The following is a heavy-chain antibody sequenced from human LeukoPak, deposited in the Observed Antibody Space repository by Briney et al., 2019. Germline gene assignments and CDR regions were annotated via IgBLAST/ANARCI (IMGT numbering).Heavy chain of an antibody. D-gene: IGHD3-3*01. V-gene: IGHV4-38-2*02. Sequence: SETLSLTCTVSGYSIRNGYNWGWIRESPGKRLEWLGSIYQSGSTYDNPSLKSRVTISVDTSKNQFSLKLSSVTAADTAVYYCARALRWSGYYTLDYWGQGTLVTVSS. CDR2: IYQSGST. CDR1: GYSIRNGYN. J-gene: IGHJ4*02. CDR3: ARALRWSGYYTLDY.